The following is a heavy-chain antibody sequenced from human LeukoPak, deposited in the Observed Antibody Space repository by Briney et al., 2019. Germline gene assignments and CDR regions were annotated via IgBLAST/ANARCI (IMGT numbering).Heavy chain of an antibody. D-gene: IGHD6-13*01. V-gene: IGHV1-46*01. Sequence: ASVKVCCKAARYTFTSYYMHWVRQAPGHEVEGWGIINTSGGGTTYTTKFPGRVTMTRDTSTITVYMELSSLRSEDSAVYYCARDSGSSSWYAVDYWGQGTLVTVSS. CDR2: INTSGGGT. J-gene: IGHJ4*02. CDR1: RYTFTSYY. CDR3: ARDSGSSSWYAVDY.